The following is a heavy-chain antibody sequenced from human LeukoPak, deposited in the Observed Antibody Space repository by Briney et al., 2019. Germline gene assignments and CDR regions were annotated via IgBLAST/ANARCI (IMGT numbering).Heavy chain of an antibody. CDR1: GGSISSSSYY. CDR3: AKLYYGSGSYYKGSDY. J-gene: IGHJ4*02. D-gene: IGHD3-10*01. Sequence: KPSETLSLTCTVSGGSISSSSYYWGWIRQPPGKGLEWIGRIYYSGSTYYNPSLKSRVTISVDTSKNQFSLKLSSVTAADTAVYYCAKLYYGSGSYYKGSDYWGQGTLVTVSS. CDR2: IYYSGST. V-gene: IGHV4-39*07.